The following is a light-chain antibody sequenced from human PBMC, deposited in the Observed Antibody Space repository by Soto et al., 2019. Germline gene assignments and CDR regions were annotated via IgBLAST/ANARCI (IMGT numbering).Light chain of an antibody. CDR3: QQRSNWPPIT. Sequence: IGLARSPGTLSLSPGERATISCRAIQSVSSSYLAWYQRKPGQAPRLLIYGASSRTSGIPDRFRGSGSGTDFTHTISSLEPEDFAVYYCQQRSNWPPITFGQGRRLEV. CDR1: QSVSSSY. CDR2: GAS. V-gene: IGKV3D-20*02. J-gene: IGKJ5*01.